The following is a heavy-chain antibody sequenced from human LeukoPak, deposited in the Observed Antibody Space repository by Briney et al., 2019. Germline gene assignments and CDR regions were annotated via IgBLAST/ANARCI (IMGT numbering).Heavy chain of an antibody. CDR3: ARVDVQLWSHFDY. CDR2: ISGSGDST. CDR1: GFTFSSYV. V-gene: IGHV3-23*01. Sequence: GGSLRLSCAVSGFTFSSYVMSWVRQAPGKGLEWVSAISGSGDSTYYADSVKGRFTISRDNSKNTLYLQMNSLRAEDTAVYYCARVDVQLWSHFDYWGQGTLVTVSS. J-gene: IGHJ4*02. D-gene: IGHD5-18*01.